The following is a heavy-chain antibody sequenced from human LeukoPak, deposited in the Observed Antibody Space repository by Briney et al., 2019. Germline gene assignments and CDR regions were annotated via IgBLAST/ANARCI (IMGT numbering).Heavy chain of an antibody. Sequence: PSETLSLTCTVSGDSISSYYCSWIRQPPGKGLEWIGYIYYSGTTNYNPSLKSRVTIAVDTSKNQFSLKLSSVTAAYTAVYYCARHSSLAHFDHWGQGSLVTVSS. V-gene: IGHV4-59*01. J-gene: IGHJ4*02. CDR2: IYYSGTT. CDR3: ARHSSLAHFDH. CDR1: GDSISSYY.